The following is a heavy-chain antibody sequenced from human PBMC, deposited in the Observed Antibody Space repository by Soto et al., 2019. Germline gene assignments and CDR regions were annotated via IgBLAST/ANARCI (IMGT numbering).Heavy chain of an antibody. V-gene: IGHV3-23*01. CDR2: ISATGGTT. J-gene: IGHJ4*01. CDR3: AKDYGGSSSWFGDYYFDY. Sequence: EVQLLDSGGGLVQPGGSLRLSCAASGFTFSKYAMSWVRQAPGKGLEWVSAISATGGTTDYADSVRGRFTISRDSSENTLYLQMNSLRAEDTAVYYCAKDYGGSSSWFGDYYFDYWGHGTLVTVSS. CDR1: GFTFSKYA. D-gene: IGHD3-10*01.